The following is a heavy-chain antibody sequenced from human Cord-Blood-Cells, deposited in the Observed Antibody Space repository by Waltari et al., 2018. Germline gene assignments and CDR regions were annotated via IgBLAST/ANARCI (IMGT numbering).Heavy chain of an antibody. J-gene: IGHJ4*02. CDR2: INHSGST. D-gene: IGHD6-13*01. V-gene: IGHV4-34*01. CDR1: GGSFSGYY. CDR3: ARGPRYSSSWYY. Sequence: QVQLQQWGAGLLKPSETLSLTCAVYGGSFSGYYWSWIRQPPGKGLEWIGEINHSGSTNYNPSLKSRVTISVDTSKNQFSLKLSSVTAADTAAYYCARGPRYSSSWYYWGQGTLVTVSS.